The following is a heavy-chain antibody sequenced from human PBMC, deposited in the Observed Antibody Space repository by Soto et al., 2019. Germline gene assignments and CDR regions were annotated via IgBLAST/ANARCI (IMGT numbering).Heavy chain of an antibody. D-gene: IGHD3-3*01. V-gene: IGHV3-48*02. Sequence: GGSLRLSCAASGFTFSSYSMNWVRQAPGKGLEWVSYISSSSTIYYADSVKGRFTISRDNAKNSLYLQMNSLRDEDTAVYYCAREVVWSGEFDYWGQGTLVTVSS. J-gene: IGHJ4*02. CDR2: ISSSSTI. CDR3: AREVVWSGEFDY. CDR1: GFTFSSYS.